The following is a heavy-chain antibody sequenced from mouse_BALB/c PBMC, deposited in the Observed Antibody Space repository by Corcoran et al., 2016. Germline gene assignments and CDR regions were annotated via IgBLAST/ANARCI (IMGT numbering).Heavy chain of an antibody. CDR3: AREYGNYFDY. CDR1: GYSFTGYY. V-gene: IGHV1-26*01. J-gene: IGHJ2*01. CDR2: INPYNGAT. Sequence: EVQLQQSGPELVKPGASVKISCKASGYSFTGYYMHWVKQSHVKSLEWIGRINPYNGATSYNQNFKDKASLTVDKSSSTAYMELHSLTSEDSAVYYCAREYGNYFDYWGQGTTLTVSS. D-gene: IGHD2-10*02.